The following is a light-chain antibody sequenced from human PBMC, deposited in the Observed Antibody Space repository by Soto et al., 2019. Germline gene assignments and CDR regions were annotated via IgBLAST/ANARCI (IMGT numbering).Light chain of an antibody. CDR1: SRDVGGYNY. Sequence: QSALHQPASVFVFAGQSVTISCTGTSRDVGGYNYVSWYQQHPGKAPKLMIYDVSNRPSGVSNRFSGSKSGNTASLIISGLQAEDEADYYCSSYTSSSTLVFGTGTKVTVL. CDR3: SSYTSSSTLV. V-gene: IGLV2-14*01. CDR2: DVS. J-gene: IGLJ1*01.